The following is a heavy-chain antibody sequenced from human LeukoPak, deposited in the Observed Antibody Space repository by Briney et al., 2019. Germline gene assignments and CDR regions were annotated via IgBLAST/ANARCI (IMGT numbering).Heavy chain of an antibody. J-gene: IGHJ5*02. V-gene: IGHV3-21*01. Sequence: GGSLRPSCAASGFTFSSYSMNWVRQAPGKGLEWVSSISSSSSYIYYADSVKGRFTISRDNAKNSLYLQMNSLRAEDTAVYYCARDRAAAADGWFDPWGQGTLVTVSS. CDR1: GFTFSSYS. D-gene: IGHD6-13*01. CDR3: ARDRAAAADGWFDP. CDR2: ISSSSSYI.